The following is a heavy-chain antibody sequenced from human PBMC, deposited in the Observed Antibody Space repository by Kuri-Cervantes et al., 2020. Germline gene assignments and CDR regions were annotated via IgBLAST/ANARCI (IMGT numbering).Heavy chain of an antibody. CDR2: ISAYNSNT. D-gene: IGHD1-20*01. J-gene: IGHJ5*02. V-gene: IGHV1-18*01. CDR1: GYTFTSYG. CDR3: ARDLYNWNDGGWFDP. Sequence: ASVKVSCKASGYTFTSYGISWVRQAPGQGLEWMGWISAYNSNTNYAQKLQGRVTMTTDTSTSTAYMELRSLRSDDTAVYYCARDLYNWNDGGWFDPWGQGTLVTVSS.